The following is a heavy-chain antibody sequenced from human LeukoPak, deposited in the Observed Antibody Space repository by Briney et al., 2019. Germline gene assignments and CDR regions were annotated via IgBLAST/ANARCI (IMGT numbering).Heavy chain of an antibody. CDR1: GFNFSSHG. J-gene: IGHJ4*02. Sequence: GSLKLSCAASGFNFSSHGMHRVRQAPGQGLEWVAVIWYDGSNKYYADSVKGRFTISRDNSKNTLYLQMNSLRAEDTAVYYCARDPFDYWGQGTLVTVSS. CDR3: ARDPFDY. CDR2: IWYDGSNK. V-gene: IGHV3-33*01.